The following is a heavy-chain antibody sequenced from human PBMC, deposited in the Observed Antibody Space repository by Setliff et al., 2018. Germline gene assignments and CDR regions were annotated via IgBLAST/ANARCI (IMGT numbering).Heavy chain of an antibody. Sequence: SETLSLTCTVSGGSISSSSYYWGWIRQPPGKGLEWSGTIFWSGTTYYNPSLNSRGTISVDTSRDQFSLRLSSVTAADTAVYYCAGNNAHLEWLFAWFDPWGQGTLVTVSS. J-gene: IGHJ5*02. CDR1: GGSISSSSYY. D-gene: IGHD3-3*01. CDR2: IFWSGTT. V-gene: IGHV4-39*07. CDR3: AGNNAHLEWLFAWFDP.